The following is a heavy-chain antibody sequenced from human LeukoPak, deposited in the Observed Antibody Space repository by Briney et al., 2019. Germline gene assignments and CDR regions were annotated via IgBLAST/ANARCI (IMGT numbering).Heavy chain of an antibody. Sequence: GRSLRLSCAASGFTFGSYGMHWVRQAPGKGLEWVAVISYDGTNKYYADSVKGRITTSRDNSKNTLYLQMNSLRAEDTAVYYCAKSRHSTIWAIDYWGQGTLVTVSS. CDR3: AKSRHSTIWAIDY. D-gene: IGHD6-13*01. CDR2: ISYDGTNK. CDR1: GFTFGSYG. V-gene: IGHV3-30*18. J-gene: IGHJ4*02.